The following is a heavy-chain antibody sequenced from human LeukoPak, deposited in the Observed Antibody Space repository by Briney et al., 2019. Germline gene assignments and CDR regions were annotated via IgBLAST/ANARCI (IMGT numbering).Heavy chain of an antibody. CDR3: ANFDSSSPN. CDR1: GFTFSSYG. V-gene: IGHV3-33*06. Sequence: GRSLRLSCAASGFTFSSYGMHWVRQAPGKGLEWVAVIWYDGSNKYYADSVKGRFTISRDNSKNTLYLQMNSLRAEDTAVYYCANFDSSSPNWGQGTLVTVSS. CDR2: IWYDGSNK. J-gene: IGHJ4*02. D-gene: IGHD6-13*01.